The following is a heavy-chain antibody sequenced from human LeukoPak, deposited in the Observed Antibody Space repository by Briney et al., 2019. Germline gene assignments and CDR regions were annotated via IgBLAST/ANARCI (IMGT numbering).Heavy chain of an antibody. D-gene: IGHD5-24*01. V-gene: IGHV3-9*01. J-gene: IGHJ3*02. CDR1: GFTFDDYA. CDR2: ISWNSGSI. Sequence: PGGSLRLSCAASGFTFDDYAMHWVRQAPGKGLEWVSGISWNSGSIGYADSVKGRFTISRDNSKNTLYMQMNSLGAEDTAVYYCAKGRGYNYWDGFDIWGQGTVVTVSS. CDR3: AKGRGYNYWDGFDI.